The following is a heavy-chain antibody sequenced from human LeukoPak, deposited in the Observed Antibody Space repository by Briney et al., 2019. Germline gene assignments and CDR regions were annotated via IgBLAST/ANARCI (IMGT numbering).Heavy chain of an antibody. V-gene: IGHV3-23*01. Sequence: GGSLRLSCAASGFTFSNSVMGWVRQAPGKGLEWVSAIGGSGDSTYYTDSVTGRFTISRDNSKNTLYLQMNSLRAEDTALYYCAKLPTGYPNWFDPWGQGTLVTVSS. CDR2: IGGSGDST. J-gene: IGHJ5*02. CDR1: GFTFSNSV. CDR3: AKLPTGYPNWFDP. D-gene: IGHD3-9*01.